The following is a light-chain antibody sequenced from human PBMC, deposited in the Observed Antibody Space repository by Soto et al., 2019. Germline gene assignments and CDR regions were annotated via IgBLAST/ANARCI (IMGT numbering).Light chain of an antibody. CDR2: EVS. V-gene: IGLV2-14*01. J-gene: IGLJ2*01. Sequence: QSALTQPASVSGSPGQSITISCTGTSSDVGGYNYVSWYQQHLGKAPKLMIYEVSNRPSGVSNRFSGSKSGNTASLTISGLQAEDEADYYCSSYTSSSTLEVFGGGTKVTVL. CDR1: SSDVGGYNY. CDR3: SSYTSSSTLEV.